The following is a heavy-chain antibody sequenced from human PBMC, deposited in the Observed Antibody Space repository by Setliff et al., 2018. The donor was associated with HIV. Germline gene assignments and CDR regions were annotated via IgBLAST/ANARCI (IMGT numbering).Heavy chain of an antibody. J-gene: IGHJ4*02. D-gene: IGHD3-9*01. CDR1: GYSISSGYF. Sequence: PSETLSLTCAVSGYSISSGYFWGWIRQPPGKGLEWIGSLYHSGTNFYNPSLKSRVTISVDTSKKQFSLDLSSVTAADTAVYFCARAIVKTGYHTKSRVFDYWGQGTLVTVSS. CDR3: ARAIVKTGYHTKSRVFDY. CDR2: LYHSGTN. V-gene: IGHV4-38-2*01.